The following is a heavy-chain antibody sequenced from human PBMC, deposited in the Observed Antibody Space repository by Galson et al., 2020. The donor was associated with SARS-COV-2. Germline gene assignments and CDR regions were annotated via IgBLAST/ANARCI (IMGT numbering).Heavy chain of an antibody. CDR1: GYSIGSGYH. Sequence: SETLSLTCTVSGYSIGSGYHWGWIRQPPGKALEFIGSVYHSGSTHYNPSLKSRVTISLDTSKNQFSLKLSSVTAADTAVYYCVRGGPIQWLSAFDIWGQGTRATVSS. CDR2: VYHSGST. CDR3: VRGGPIQWLSAFDI. V-gene: IGHV4-38-2*02. D-gene: IGHD6-19*01. J-gene: IGHJ3*02.